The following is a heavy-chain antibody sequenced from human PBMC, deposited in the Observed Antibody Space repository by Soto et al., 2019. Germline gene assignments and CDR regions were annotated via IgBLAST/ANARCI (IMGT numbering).Heavy chain of an antibody. V-gene: IGHV2-5*01. D-gene: IGHD4-17*01. CDR1: GFSLSTTGVG. J-gene: IGHJ4*02. CDR2: IYWHDDQ. Sequence: SGPTLVNPTQTLTLTCTFSGFSLSTTGVGVGWIRQPPGKALEWLALIYWHDDQRYSPSLKDRLTISKDTSRSRVVLTISNMNPEDTGTYFCAHAGDYDLLSFDHWGPGTLVTVSS. CDR3: AHAGDYDLLSFDH.